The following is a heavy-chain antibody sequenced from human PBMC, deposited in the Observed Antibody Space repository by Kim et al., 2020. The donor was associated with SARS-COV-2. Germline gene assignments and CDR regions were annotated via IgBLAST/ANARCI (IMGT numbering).Heavy chain of an antibody. CDR3: ARTLNDFWSGSRRFDP. J-gene: IGHJ5*02. Sequence: LQSRVTISVDTSKNQFSLKLSSVTAADTAVYYCARTLNDFWSGSRRFDPWGQGTLVTVSS. V-gene: IGHV4-34*01. D-gene: IGHD3-3*01.